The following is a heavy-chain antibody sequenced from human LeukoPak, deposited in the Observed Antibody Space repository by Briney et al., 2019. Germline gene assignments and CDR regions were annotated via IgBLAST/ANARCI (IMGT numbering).Heavy chain of an antibody. J-gene: IGHJ5*02. V-gene: IGHV3-7*01. CDR1: GFTFSSHW. D-gene: IGHD2-2*01. CDR2: IKQDGSEK. CDR3: ARDDCSSISCYHNWSHP. Sequence: GGSLRLSCAASGFTFSSHWMSWVRQAPGKGLEWVANIKQDGSEKYYVDSVKGRFTISRHNAKDSLYLQMNSLRAEDAAVYYCARDDCSSISCYHNWSHPWGQGTLLTVSS.